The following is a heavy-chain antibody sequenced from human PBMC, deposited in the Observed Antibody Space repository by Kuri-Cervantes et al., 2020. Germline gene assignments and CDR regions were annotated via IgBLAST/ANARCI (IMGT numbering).Heavy chain of an antibody. V-gene: IGHV1-46*01. CDR3: ASRGRGSGWPGWFYYGMAV. CDR1: GYTFTSYY. Sequence: GGSLRLSCKASGYTFTSYYMHWVRQAPGQGLEWMGIINPSGGSTSYAQKFQGRVTMTRDTSTSTVYMELSSLTSEDTALHYCASRGRGSGWPGWFYYGMAVWGQGTTVTVSS. J-gene: IGHJ6*02. CDR2: INPSGGST. D-gene: IGHD6-19*01.